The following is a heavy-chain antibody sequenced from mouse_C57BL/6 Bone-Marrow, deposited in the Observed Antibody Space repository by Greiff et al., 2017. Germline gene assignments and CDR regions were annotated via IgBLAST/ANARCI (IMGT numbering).Heavy chain of an antibody. CDR3: ARGYDYAEDYAMDY. V-gene: IGHV5-4*03. CDR1: GFTFSSYA. CDR2: ISDGGSYT. Sequence: EVKLVESGGGLVKPGGSLKLSCAASGFTFSSYAMSWVRQTPEKRLEWVATISDGGSYTYYPDNVKGRFTIARDNAKNNLYLQMSHLTSEDTAMYYCARGYDYAEDYAMDYWGQGTSVTVSS. D-gene: IGHD2-4*01. J-gene: IGHJ4*01.